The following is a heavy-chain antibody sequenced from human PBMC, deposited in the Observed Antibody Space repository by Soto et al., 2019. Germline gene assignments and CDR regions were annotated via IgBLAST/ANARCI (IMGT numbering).Heavy chain of an antibody. CDR1: GYTFTTYG. Sequence: QVQLVQSGAEVKKPGASVKVSCKASGYTFTTYGISWVRQAPGQGLEWMGWISAYNGNTDYAQKFRGRVTMTTDTFTKXVYMELRSLRSDDTAVYYCARDSRIYDSSGLLFDYWGQGTLVTVSS. CDR2: ISAYNGNT. V-gene: IGHV1-18*01. CDR3: ARDSRIYDSSGLLFDY. J-gene: IGHJ4*02. D-gene: IGHD3-22*01.